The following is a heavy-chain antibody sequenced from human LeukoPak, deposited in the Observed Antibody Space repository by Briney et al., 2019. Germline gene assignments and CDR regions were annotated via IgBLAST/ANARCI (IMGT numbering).Heavy chain of an antibody. D-gene: IGHD3-10*02. Sequence: GGSLRLSCAASGFTLSSFWMSWVRQAPGKGLEWVANIKQDGTEKYYVDSVKGRFTISRDNAKNSLYLQMNSLRAEDTAVYYCAELGITMIGGVWGKGTTVTISS. J-gene: IGHJ6*04. CDR3: AELGITMIGGV. CDR2: IKQDGTEK. CDR1: GFTLSSFW. V-gene: IGHV3-7*01.